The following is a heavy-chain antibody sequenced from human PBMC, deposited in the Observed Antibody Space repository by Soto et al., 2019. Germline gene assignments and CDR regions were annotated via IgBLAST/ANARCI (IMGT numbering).Heavy chain of an antibody. CDR3: VAGGGFGKLCQTYPFSFGMVV. CDR2: IIPIFGTA. J-gene: IGHJ6*02. D-gene: IGHD3-10*01. Sequence: SVKVYWMASGCAFSNYAISWVRQAPGQGIEWMGGIIPIFGTANYAQKFQGRVTITADESPSTAYMELSSQRSEDTAVYYCVAGGGFGKLCQTYPFSFGMVVWDPGT. V-gene: IGHV1-69*01. CDR1: GCAFSNYA.